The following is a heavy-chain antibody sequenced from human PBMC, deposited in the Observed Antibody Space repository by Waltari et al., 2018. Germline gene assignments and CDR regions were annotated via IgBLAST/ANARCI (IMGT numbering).Heavy chain of an antibody. V-gene: IGHV4-31*03. CDR2: IYHSGST. J-gene: IGHJ6*02. CDR3: ARAPTSGLYYYYGMDV. Sequence: QVQLQESGPGLVKPSQTLSLTCTVSGGSISSGGYYWSWIRQHPGKGLEWIGYIYHSGSTYYNPSLKSRVTISVDRSKNQFSLKLSSVTAADTAVYYCARAPTSGLYYYYGMDVWGQGTTVTVSS. CDR1: GGSISSGGYY.